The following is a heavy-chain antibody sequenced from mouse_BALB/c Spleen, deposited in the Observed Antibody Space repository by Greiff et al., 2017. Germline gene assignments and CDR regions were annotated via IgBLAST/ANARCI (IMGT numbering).Heavy chain of an antibody. CDR2: ISYSGST. J-gene: IGHJ2*01. D-gene: IGHD3-1*01. CDR1: GYSITSDYA. V-gene: IGHV3-2*02. Sequence: DVKLQESGPGLVKPSQSLSLTCTVTGYSITSDYAWNWIRQFPGNKLEWMGYISYSGSTSYNPSLKSRISITRDTSKNQFFLQLNSVTTEDTATYYCARSRGTDYFDYWGQGTTLTVSS. CDR3: ARSRGTDYFDY.